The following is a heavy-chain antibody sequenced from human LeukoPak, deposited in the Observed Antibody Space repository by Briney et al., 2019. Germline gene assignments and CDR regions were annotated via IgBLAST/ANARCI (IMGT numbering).Heavy chain of an antibody. CDR3: AREPGKFDY. D-gene: IGHD2-2*01. J-gene: IGHJ4*02. V-gene: IGHV3-43*02. CDR2: ISGDGVST. CDR1: GLPIGDFA. Sequence: PRRSLPLSCVASGLPIGDFAMHWVRQAPGQGLEWVSLISGDGVSTFFADSVKGRFSISRDNSKNSLFLEMSSLRTEDTAMYYCAREPGKFDYWGQGTLVAVSS.